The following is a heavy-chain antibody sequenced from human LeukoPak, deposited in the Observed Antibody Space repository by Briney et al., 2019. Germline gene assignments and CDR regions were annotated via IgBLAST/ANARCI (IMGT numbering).Heavy chain of an antibody. CDR1: GDSVSTNSAS. CDR2: TFYRSQWYY. Sequence: SQTLSLTCAISGDSVSTNSASWNWIRQSPSRGLEWLGRTFYRSQWYYDYAVSVKGRITINPDTSKNHFSLHLNSVTPEDTAVYHCAREILGSESTPFEYWGQGALVTVSS. CDR3: AREILGSESTPFEY. D-gene: IGHD5/OR15-5a*01. J-gene: IGHJ4*02. V-gene: IGHV6-1*01.